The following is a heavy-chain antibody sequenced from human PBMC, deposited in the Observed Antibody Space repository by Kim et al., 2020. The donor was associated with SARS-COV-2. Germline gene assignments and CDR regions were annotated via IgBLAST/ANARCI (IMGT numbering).Heavy chain of an antibody. CDR3: ARRYCTSTICCGFDL. CDR1: GFTFSSYS. J-gene: IGHJ4*02. D-gene: IGHD2-2*01. Sequence: GGSLRLSCAASGFTFSSYSMNWVRQAPGKGLEWVSSISSDSNYIYYGDSVKGRFTISRDNAKNSLHLQMNSLRVEDTAVYYCARRYCTSTICCGFDLWGQGPLVTVSS. CDR2: ISSDSNYI. V-gene: IGHV3-21*01.